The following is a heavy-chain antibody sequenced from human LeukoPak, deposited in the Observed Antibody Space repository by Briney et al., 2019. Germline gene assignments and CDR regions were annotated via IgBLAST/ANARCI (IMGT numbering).Heavy chain of an antibody. J-gene: IGHJ6*03. Sequence: ASVKVSCKASGYTFTGYYMHWVRQAPGQGLEWMGWINPNSGGTNYAQKFQGRVTMTRDTSISTAYMELSRLRSDDTAVYYCASWSITIFDYHYMDVWGKGTTVTVSS. D-gene: IGHD3-3*01. CDR3: ASWSITIFDYHYMDV. CDR1: GYTFTGYY. CDR2: INPNSGGT. V-gene: IGHV1-2*02.